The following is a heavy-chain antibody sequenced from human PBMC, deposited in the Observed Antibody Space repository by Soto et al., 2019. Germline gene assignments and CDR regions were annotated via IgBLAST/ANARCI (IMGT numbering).Heavy chain of an antibody. Sequence: PGGSLRLSCAASGFTFSSCAMGWVRQAPGKGLEWVSDIIDSGGSTYYADSVKGRFTISRDNSKSTLYLQMNSLRAEDTAVYYCAKDHPYDDYDWXDPWGQGTLVTVSS. J-gene: IGHJ5*02. V-gene: IGHV3-23*01. CDR2: IIDSGGST. CDR3: AKDHPYDDYDWXDP. D-gene: IGHD4-17*01. CDR1: GFTFSSCA.